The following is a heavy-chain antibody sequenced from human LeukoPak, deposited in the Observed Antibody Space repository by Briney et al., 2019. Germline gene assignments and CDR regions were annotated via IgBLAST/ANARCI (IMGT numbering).Heavy chain of an antibody. Sequence: PSETLSLTCAVSGGSISSGGYSWSWIRQPPGKGLEWIGYIYYSGSTYYNPSLKSRVTISVDTSKNQFSLKLSSVTAADPAVYYCARVSPHDYGDPNYFDYWGQGTLVTVSS. J-gene: IGHJ4*02. D-gene: IGHD4-17*01. CDR1: GGSISSGGYS. V-gene: IGHV4-31*11. CDR3: ARVSPHDYGDPNYFDY. CDR2: IYYSGST.